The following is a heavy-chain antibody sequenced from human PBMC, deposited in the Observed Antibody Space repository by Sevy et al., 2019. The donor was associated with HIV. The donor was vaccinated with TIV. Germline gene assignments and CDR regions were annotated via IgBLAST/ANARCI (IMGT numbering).Heavy chain of an antibody. Sequence: GGSLRLSCAASGFTFDDYTMHWVRQAPGKGLEWVSLISCDGGSTYYADSVKGRFTISRDNSKNSLYLQMNSLRTEENVLYYCGNGPLGGEYYKDVWGKGTTVTVSS. CDR1: GFTFDDYT. J-gene: IGHJ6*03. CDR3: GNGPLGGEYYKDV. V-gene: IGHV3-43*01. CDR2: ISCDGGST. D-gene: IGHD3-3*01.